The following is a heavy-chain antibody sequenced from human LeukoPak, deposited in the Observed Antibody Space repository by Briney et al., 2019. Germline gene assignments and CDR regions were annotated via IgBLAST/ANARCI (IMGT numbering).Heavy chain of an antibody. CDR1: GGSISSSSYY. CDR2: IYYSGST. J-gene: IGHJ3*02. CDR3: ARRGRSIAAAGHRAFDI. D-gene: IGHD6-13*01. V-gene: IGHV4-39*01. Sequence: SETLSLTCTVSGGSISSSSYYWGWIRQPPGKGLEWIGSIYYSGSTYYNPSLKSRVTISVDTSKNQFSLKLSSVTAADTAVYYCARRGRSIAAAGHRAFDIWGQGTMVTVSS.